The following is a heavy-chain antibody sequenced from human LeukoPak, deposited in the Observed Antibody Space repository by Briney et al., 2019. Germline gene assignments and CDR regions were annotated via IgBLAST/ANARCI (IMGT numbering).Heavy chain of an antibody. CDR2: IKQDGSER. CDR1: GFTFSSFW. J-gene: IGHJ4*02. Sequence: GGSLRLSCAASGFTFSSFWMNWVRQAPGKGLEWVANIKQDGSERNYVDSVKGRSTISRDNAKNSLFLQTNSLRVEDTAVYYCARGGTRGYSPVDYWGQGILATVSS. CDR3: ARGGTRGYSPVDY. V-gene: IGHV3-7*03. D-gene: IGHD5-18*01.